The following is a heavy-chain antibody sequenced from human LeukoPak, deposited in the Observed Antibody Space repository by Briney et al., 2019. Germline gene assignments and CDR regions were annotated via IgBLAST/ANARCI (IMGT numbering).Heavy chain of an antibody. D-gene: IGHD6-6*01. V-gene: IGHV3-23*01. J-gene: IGHJ6*04. CDR1: GFTFSTYW. CDR2: ISGSGGST. CDR3: AKDRYSSSSKDMDV. Sequence: GGSLRLSCAASGFTFSTYWMSWVRQAPGKGLEWVSVISGSGGSTYYVDSVKGRFTISRDNSKNTVYPQMNSLRAEDTAVYYCAKDRYSSSSKDMDVWGKGTTVTVSS.